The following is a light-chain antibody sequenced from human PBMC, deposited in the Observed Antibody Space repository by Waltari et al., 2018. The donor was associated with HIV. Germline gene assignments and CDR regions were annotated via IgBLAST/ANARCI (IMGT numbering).Light chain of an antibody. Sequence: QSVLTQPSSASGTPGHRVAIPCSGRSSNIAINTLHCYQQLPGTATNLLVYSNKQRPSGVPDRISGSKSGTSASVAISGLQSEDEADYYCAAWDDSLNGWVFGGGTKLTVL. V-gene: IGLV1-44*01. J-gene: IGLJ3*02. CDR3: AAWDDSLNGWV. CDR1: SSNIAINT. CDR2: SNK.